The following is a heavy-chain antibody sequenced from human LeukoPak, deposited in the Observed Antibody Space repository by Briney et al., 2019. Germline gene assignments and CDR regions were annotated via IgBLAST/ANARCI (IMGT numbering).Heavy chain of an antibody. V-gene: IGHV3-21*01. CDR1: GFKFDDYG. Sequence: PGGSLRLSCAASGFKFDDYGMNWVRQAPGKGLEWVSSISSSSSYIYYADSVKGRFTISRDNAKNSLYLQMNSLRAEDAAVYYCASGGTSGDDYWGQGTLVTVSS. CDR3: ASGGTSGDDY. J-gene: IGHJ4*02. CDR2: ISSSSSYI. D-gene: IGHD7-27*01.